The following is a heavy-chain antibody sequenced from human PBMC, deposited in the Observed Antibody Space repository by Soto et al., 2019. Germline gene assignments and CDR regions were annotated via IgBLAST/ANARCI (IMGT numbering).Heavy chain of an antibody. V-gene: IGHV3-23*01. CDR1: GFTVSSNY. Sequence: GGSLRLSCAASGFTVSSNYMSWVRQAPGKGLEWVSAISGSGGSTYYADSVKGRFTISRDNSKNTLYLQMNSLRAEDTAVYYCAKDPDYGGPSSADYWGQGTLVTVSS. J-gene: IGHJ4*02. CDR2: ISGSGGST. D-gene: IGHD4-17*01. CDR3: AKDPDYGGPSSADY.